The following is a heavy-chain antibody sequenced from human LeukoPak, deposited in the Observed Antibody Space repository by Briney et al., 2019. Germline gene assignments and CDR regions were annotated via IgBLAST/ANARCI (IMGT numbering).Heavy chain of an antibody. D-gene: IGHD3-9*01. Sequence: SVKVSCKASDYTFTTYGISSLRQAPGQGLEWLGRISVYNGNTNYAQKLQGRVTMTTHTSTSTAYIELRSLRSDDTAVYYCARMILLLGDVLTVPPRGFDYWGQGTLVTVSS. CDR1: DYTFTTYG. CDR3: ARMILLLGDVLTVPPRGFDY. CDR2: ISVYNGNT. J-gene: IGHJ4*02. V-gene: IGHV1-18*01.